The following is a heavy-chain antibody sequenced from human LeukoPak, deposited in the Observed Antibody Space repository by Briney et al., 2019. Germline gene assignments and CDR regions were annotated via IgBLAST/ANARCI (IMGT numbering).Heavy chain of an antibody. V-gene: IGHV3-66*02. D-gene: IGHD6-13*01. CDR3: ARAFVTAAGFFDT. J-gene: IGHJ4*02. CDR1: GFTVSSSY. Sequence: GGSLRLSCAASGFTVSSSYMSWVRQAPGKGLEWVSVIYSGGDTHYAGSVKGRFTISRDNSVNTLYLQMNSLRTEDAAVYYCARAFVTAAGFFDTWGQGTLVTVSS. CDR2: IYSGGDT.